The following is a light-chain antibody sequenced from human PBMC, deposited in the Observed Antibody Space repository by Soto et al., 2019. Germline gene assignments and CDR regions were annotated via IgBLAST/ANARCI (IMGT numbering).Light chain of an antibody. CDR3: QHYNSYSEA. CDR2: KAS. V-gene: IGKV1-9*01. CDR1: QGISSY. J-gene: IGKJ1*01. Sequence: DIQLTQSPSFLSASVGDRVTITFRASQGISSYLAWYQQKPGKVPKLLIYKASTLKSGVPSRFSGSGSGTEFTLTISSLQPDDFATYYCQHYNSYSEAFGQGTKVDIK.